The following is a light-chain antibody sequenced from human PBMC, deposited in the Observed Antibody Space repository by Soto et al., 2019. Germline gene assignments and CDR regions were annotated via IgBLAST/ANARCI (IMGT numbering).Light chain of an antibody. CDR2: KAS. CDR1: QSISSW. J-gene: IGKJ1*01. Sequence: DIQMTQSPSTLSASVGDRVTITCRASQSISSWLAWYQQKPGKAPKLLIYKASSLESGVPSRFSGSGSRTEFTLTISSLQPDDLATYYCQQYNSFPTFGQGTKVEIK. CDR3: QQYNSFPT. V-gene: IGKV1-5*03.